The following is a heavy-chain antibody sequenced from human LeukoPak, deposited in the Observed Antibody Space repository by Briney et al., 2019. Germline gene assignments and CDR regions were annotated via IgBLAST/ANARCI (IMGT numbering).Heavy chain of an antibody. CDR1: GFTFSSYG. CDR3: ARDPGFGSSQKGILNFDY. J-gene: IGHJ4*02. Sequence: GRALKLSCAASGFTFSSYGMHRVRQAPGKGLEWVEVIWYDGSNKYYADSAKGRFTISRDNSKNTLYLQMNSLRAEDTAVYYCARDPGFGSSQKGILNFDYWGQGTLVTVSS. D-gene: IGHD6-13*01. CDR2: IWYDGSNK. V-gene: IGHV3-33*01.